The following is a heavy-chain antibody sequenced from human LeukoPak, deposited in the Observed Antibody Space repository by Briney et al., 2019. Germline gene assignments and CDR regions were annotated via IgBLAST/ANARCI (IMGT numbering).Heavy chain of an antibody. D-gene: IGHD1/OR15-1a*01. J-gene: IGHJ4*02. Sequence: SEALSLTCTVAGVSISDFHWSWLRQSPEKGLEWIGWITNSGDANYNPSLESRLAMSAETTKRQLSLRVTSVTDADTAVYYCARHVEHAAYFHHWGQGILVTVSS. CDR2: ITNSGDA. CDR1: GVSISDFH. V-gene: IGHV4-59*08. CDR3: ARHVEHAAYFHH.